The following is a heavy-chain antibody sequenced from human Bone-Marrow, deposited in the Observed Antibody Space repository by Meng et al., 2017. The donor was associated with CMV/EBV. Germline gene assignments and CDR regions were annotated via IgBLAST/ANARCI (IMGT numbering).Heavy chain of an antibody. V-gene: IGHV3-30*02. CDR3: TRRYDSSGYAFDI. J-gene: IGHJ3*02. D-gene: IGHD3-22*01. Sequence: GESLKISCAASGFTFSSYGMHWVRQAPGKGLEWVAFIRYDGSNKYYADSVKGRFTISRDNSKNTLYLQMNSLRAEDTAVYYCTRRYDSSGYAFDIWGQGTMVTVSS. CDR1: GFTFSSYG. CDR2: IRYDGSNK.